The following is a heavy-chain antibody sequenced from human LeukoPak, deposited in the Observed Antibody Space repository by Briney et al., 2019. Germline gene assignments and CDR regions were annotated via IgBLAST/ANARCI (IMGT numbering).Heavy chain of an antibody. V-gene: IGHV1-18*04. CDR3: ARNSGYDYGY. Sequence: ASVKVSCKASGYSFTSHYMHWVRQAPGQGLEWMGWISGYNGNTNYAQKLQGRVTLTTDTSTSTAYMELRSLRSDDTAVYYCARNSGYDYGYWGQGTRVTVSS. D-gene: IGHD5-12*01. J-gene: IGHJ4*02. CDR2: ISGYNGNT. CDR1: GYSFTSHY.